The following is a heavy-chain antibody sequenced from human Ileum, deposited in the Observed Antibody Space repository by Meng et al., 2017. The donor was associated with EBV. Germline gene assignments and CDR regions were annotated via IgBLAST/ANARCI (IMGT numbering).Heavy chain of an antibody. Sequence: QVLLQTSGPGLVKPSGPLSLPCAVSGGSISSSNWWSWVRQPPGKGLEWIGKIYHSGITIYNPSLKSRVTMSVDNSKNQFSLKLNSMTAADTAVYYCARDPTGGEDHQRVWGQGTLVTVSS. CDR1: GGSISSSNW. CDR2: IYHSGIT. J-gene: IGHJ4*02. D-gene: IGHD1-14*01. CDR3: ARDPTGGEDHQRV. V-gene: IGHV4-4*02.